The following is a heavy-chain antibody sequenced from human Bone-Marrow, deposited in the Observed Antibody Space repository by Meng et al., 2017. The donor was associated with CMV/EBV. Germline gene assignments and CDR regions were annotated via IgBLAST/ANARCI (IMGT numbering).Heavy chain of an antibody. CDR1: GFTFSSYG. J-gene: IGHJ4*02. CDR2: IRYDGSNK. V-gene: IGHV3-30*02. D-gene: IGHD3-10*01. CDR3: AKDYYYGSGSYYYFDY. Sequence: GESLKISCAASGFTFSSYGMHWVRQAPGKGLEWVAFIRYDGSNKYYADSVKGRFTISRDNSKNTLYLQMNSLRAEDTAVYYCAKDYYYGSGSYYYFDYWGQGTRVTVSS.